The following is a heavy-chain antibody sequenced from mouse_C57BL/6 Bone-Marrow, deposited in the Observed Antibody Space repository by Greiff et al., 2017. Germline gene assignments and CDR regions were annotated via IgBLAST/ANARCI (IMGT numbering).Heavy chain of an antibody. D-gene: IGHD1-1*01. CDR3: ATSTTTFAY. V-gene: IGHV1-81*01. CDR2: IYPRSGNT. CDR1: GYTFTSYG. Sequence: VQLQQSGAELARPGASVKLSCKASGYTFTSYGISWVKQRTGQGLEWIGEIYPRSGNTYYNEKFKGKATLTADKSSSTAYMELRSLTSEDSAVYFCATSTTTFAYWGQGTLVTVSA. J-gene: IGHJ3*01.